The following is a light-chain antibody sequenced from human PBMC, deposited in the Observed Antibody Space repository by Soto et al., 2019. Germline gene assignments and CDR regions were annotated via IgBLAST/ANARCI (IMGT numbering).Light chain of an antibody. CDR1: NIGSKS. Sequence: SSVLTQPPSMSVAPGQTAKITCAGNNIGSKSVNWYQQKPGQAPVLVVYDDTDRPSGIPERFSGSNSGNTATLTISRVEPGDEADYYCQVFDSRSRHYVFAAGTKVTVL. CDR3: QVFDSRSRHYV. CDR2: DDT. V-gene: IGLV3-21*02. J-gene: IGLJ1*01.